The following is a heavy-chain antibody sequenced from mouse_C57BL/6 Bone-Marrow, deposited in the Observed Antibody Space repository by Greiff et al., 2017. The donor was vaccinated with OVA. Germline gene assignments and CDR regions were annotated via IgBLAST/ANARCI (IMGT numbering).Heavy chain of an antibody. CDR1: GYSFTGYF. V-gene: IGHV1-20*01. CDR2: INPYNGDT. CDR3: ASGHGYYKDAMDC. Sequence: VQLQQSGPELVKPGDSVKISCKASGYSFTGYFMNWVMQSHGKSLEWIGRINPYNGDTFYNQKFKGKATLTVDKSSSTAHMELRSLTSEDSAVYYCASGHGYYKDAMDCWGQGTSVTVSS. J-gene: IGHJ4*01. D-gene: IGHD2-3*01.